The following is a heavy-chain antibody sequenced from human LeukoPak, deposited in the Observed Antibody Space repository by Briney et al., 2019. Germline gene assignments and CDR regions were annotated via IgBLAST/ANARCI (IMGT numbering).Heavy chain of an antibody. Sequence: GGSLRLSCAASGFTVSSNFVSWVRQAPGKGLEWVSVIYSGGSTYYADSVKGRFTISRDNSKNTLYLQMNSLRAEDTAVYYCARHISSTWYFYGMDVWGQGTTVTVSS. V-gene: IGHV3-66*04. CDR2: IYSGGST. D-gene: IGHD6-13*01. CDR3: ARHISSTWYFYGMDV. CDR1: GFTVSSNF. J-gene: IGHJ6*02.